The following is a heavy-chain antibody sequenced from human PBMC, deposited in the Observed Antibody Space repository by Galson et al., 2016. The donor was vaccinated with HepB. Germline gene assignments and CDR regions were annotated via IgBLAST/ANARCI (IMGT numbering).Heavy chain of an antibody. D-gene: IGHD1-1*01. Sequence: QSGADVKKPGESLKISCKGSGYGFAGYWIGWVRQMPGEGLEWMGIIYPDDSSTGYSPSFLGHVTFSVDKSISTAYLHWSSLKASDTAMYYCARLGDATYNPQAATYATHYFDVWGQGTPVTVSS. CDR1: GYGFAGYW. J-gene: IGHJ4*03. CDR2: IYPDDSST. V-gene: IGHV5-51*03. CDR3: ARLGDATYNPQAATYATHYFDV.